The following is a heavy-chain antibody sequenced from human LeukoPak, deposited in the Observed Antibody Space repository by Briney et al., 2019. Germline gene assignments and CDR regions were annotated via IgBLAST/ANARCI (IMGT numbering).Heavy chain of an antibody. D-gene: IGHD1-26*01. CDR2: IDKSGGTT. CDR1: GFTFSDSY. CDR3: AREELPSRRYDY. J-gene: IGHJ4*02. V-gene: IGHV3-11*04. Sequence: PGGSLRLSCAASGFTFSDSYMTWIRQAPGKGLEWVAFIDKSGGTTYYADSVKGRFTISRDNAKSSLYLEMNSLRAEDTAVYYCAREELPSRRYDYWGQGTLVTVSS.